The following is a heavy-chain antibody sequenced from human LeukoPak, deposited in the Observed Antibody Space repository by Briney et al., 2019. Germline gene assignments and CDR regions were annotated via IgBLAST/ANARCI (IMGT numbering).Heavy chain of an antibody. Sequence: ASVKVSCKASGYTFTGYYMHWVRQAPGQGREWMGWISPNSGGTNYAQKFQGRVTMNRHTSISTAYMELSRLRSDDTAMYYCARDRGIAVASTPDYWGQGTLVTVSS. CDR1: GYTFTGYY. V-gene: IGHV1-2*02. D-gene: IGHD6-19*01. CDR3: ARDRGIAVASTPDY. CDR2: ISPNSGGT. J-gene: IGHJ4*02.